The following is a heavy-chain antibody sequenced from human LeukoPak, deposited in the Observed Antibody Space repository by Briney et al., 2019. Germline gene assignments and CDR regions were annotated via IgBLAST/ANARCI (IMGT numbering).Heavy chain of an antibody. Sequence: AASVKVSCKVSGYTLTELSMHWVRQAPGKGLEWMGGFYPEDGETIYAQKFQGRVTMTEDTSTDTAYMELSSLRSEDTAVYYCATPLGRWSTRSGSDWYFDLWGRGTLVTVSS. J-gene: IGHJ2*01. CDR2: FYPEDGET. CDR1: GYTLTELS. V-gene: IGHV1-24*01. CDR3: ATPLGRWSTRSGSDWYFDL. D-gene: IGHD3-16*01.